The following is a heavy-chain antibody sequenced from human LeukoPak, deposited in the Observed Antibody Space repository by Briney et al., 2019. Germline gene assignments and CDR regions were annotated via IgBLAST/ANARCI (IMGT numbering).Heavy chain of an antibody. J-gene: IGHJ4*02. CDR2: INPSGGST. CDR3: ARVREWLAPYFDY. V-gene: IGHV1-46*01. CDR1: GYTFTSYY. D-gene: IGHD6-19*01. Sequence: GASVKVSCKASGYTFTSYYMHWVRQAPGQGLEWMGIINPSGGSTSYAQKFQGRVTMTRDTSISTAYMELSRLRSDDTAVYYCARVREWLAPYFDYWGQGTLVTVSS.